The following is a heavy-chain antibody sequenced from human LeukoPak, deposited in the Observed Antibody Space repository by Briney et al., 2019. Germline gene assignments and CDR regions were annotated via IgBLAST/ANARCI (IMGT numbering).Heavy chain of an antibody. CDR3: ARLSSDYYDSSGYYAGDY. V-gene: IGHV4-59*08. J-gene: IGHJ4*02. Sequence: PSETLSLTCTVSGGSISDYYRSWIRQPPGKGLEGIGYIYYSWSTAYNPCLKSRVTISVDTSKTQFSLKMTSVTAADTAVYSCARLSSDYYDSSGYYAGDYWGQGNLVTVSS. D-gene: IGHD3-22*01. CDR2: IYYSWST. CDR1: GGSISDYY.